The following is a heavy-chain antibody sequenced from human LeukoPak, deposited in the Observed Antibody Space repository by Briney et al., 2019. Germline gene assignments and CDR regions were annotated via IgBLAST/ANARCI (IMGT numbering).Heavy chain of an antibody. J-gene: IGHJ4*02. V-gene: IGHV4-38-2*02. CDR1: GYSISSGYY. D-gene: IGHD6-13*01. CDR3: ARQETYSSSWYGY. CDR2: IYHSGST. Sequence: SETLSPTCTVSGYSISSGYYWGWIRQPPGKGLEWIGSIYHSGSTYYNPSLKSRVTISVDTSKNQFSLKLSSVTAADTAVYYCARQETYSSSWYGYWGQGTLVTVSS.